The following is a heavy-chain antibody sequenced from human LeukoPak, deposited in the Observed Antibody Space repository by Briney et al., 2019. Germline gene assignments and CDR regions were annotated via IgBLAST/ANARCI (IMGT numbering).Heavy chain of an antibody. D-gene: IGHD5-24*01. V-gene: IGHV3-23*01. Sequence: GGSLRLSCSASGFTSNNYAMSWVRQAPGEGLEWVAAISGSGSNTFYADSVKGRFTISRDNSKNTLYLQMNSLRVEDTALYYCATDIDDYNTFAPLFQHWSQGTLVTVSS. CDR1: GFTSNNYA. J-gene: IGHJ1*01. CDR3: ATDIDDYNTFAPLFQH. CDR2: ISGSGSNT.